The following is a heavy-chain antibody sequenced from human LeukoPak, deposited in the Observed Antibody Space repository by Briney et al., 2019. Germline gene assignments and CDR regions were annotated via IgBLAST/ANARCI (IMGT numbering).Heavy chain of an antibody. D-gene: IGHD3-22*01. CDR2: ICGVGGSR. CDR1: GFTFSNSA. J-gene: IGHJ4*02. V-gene: IGHV3-23*01. CDR3: AKKGGGGFYYPFDY. Sequence: GGSLRLSCAASGFTFSNSAMNWVRQAPGKGLEWVTGICGVGGSRFYADSVKGRLTISRDNSKNTLNLQMNSLRAEDTAVYYCAKKGGGGFYYPFDYWGERTLVTVSS.